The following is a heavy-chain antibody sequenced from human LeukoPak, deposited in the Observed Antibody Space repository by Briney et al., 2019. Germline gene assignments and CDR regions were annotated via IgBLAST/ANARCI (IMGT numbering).Heavy chain of an antibody. J-gene: IGHJ3*02. D-gene: IGHD4-17*01. CDR3: AKDPPYGDYALGAFDI. Sequence: QAGGSLRLSCAASGFTFSSYAMTWVRQAPGKGLEWVSGISGSGGGTYYADSVKGRFAISRDNSKNTLYLQMNSLRAEDTAIYYCAKDPPYGDYALGAFDIWGQGTMVTVSS. CDR1: GFTFSSYA. V-gene: IGHV3-23*01. CDR2: ISGSGGGT.